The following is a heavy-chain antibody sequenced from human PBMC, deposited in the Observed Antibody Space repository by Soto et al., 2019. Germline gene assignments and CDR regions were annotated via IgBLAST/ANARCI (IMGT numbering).Heavy chain of an antibody. CDR2: VYPTEIT. CDR1: GDSISSYF. V-gene: IGHV4-59*01. Sequence: SETLSLTCTVSGDSISSYFWSWIRQPPGKGLEWIGYVYPTEITNYNPSLKSRVAMSIDTSKNQFSLKVRSVTAADTAVYYCARKGDWNVLDYWGQGTLVTVSS. D-gene: IGHD1-1*01. CDR3: ARKGDWNVLDY. J-gene: IGHJ4*02.